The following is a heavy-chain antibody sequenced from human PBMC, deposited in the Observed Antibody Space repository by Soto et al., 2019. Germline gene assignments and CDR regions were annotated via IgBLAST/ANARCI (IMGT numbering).Heavy chain of an antibody. V-gene: IGHV3-11*01. J-gene: IGHJ5*02. CDR3: ARDLPRGYCSGGSCYRWFDP. Sequence: GGSLRLSCAASGFTFSDYYMSWIRQAPGKGLEWVSYISSSGSTIYYADSVKGRFTISRDNAKNSLYLQMNSLRAEDTAVYYCARDLPRGYCSGGSCYRWFDPWGQGTLVTVSS. CDR1: GFTFSDYY. D-gene: IGHD2-15*01. CDR2: ISSSGSTI.